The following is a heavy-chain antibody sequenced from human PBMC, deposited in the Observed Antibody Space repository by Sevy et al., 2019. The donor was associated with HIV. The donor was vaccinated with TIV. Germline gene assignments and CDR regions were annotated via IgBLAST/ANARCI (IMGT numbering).Heavy chain of an antibody. D-gene: IGHD5-18*01. CDR2: INSDASST. Sequence: WGSLRLSCAASGFTFSSNYWMHWVRQAPGKGLVWVSHINSDASSTNYADSVKGRFTISRDNAKNMLYLQMNSLRAEDTAVYYCARAGYSYGLDYWGQGTLVTVSS. CDR3: ARAGYSYGLDY. V-gene: IGHV3-74*01. CDR1: GFTFSSNYW. J-gene: IGHJ4*02.